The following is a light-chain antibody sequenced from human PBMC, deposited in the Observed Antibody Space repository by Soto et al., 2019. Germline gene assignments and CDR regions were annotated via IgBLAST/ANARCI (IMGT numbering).Light chain of an antibody. Sequence: ILMTQSPATLSVSPGERATLSCRASQSVSNNLAWYQQKPGQAPSLLIYDASTSATGIPDRFSGSGSGTEFTLTISGLQSEDFVVYYCQQYNNWPPWTFGQGTKVEIK. V-gene: IGKV3-15*01. CDR3: QQYNNWPPWT. CDR1: QSVSNN. J-gene: IGKJ1*01. CDR2: DAS.